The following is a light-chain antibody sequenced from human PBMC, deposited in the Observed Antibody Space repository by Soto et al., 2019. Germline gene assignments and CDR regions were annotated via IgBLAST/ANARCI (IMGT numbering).Light chain of an antibody. CDR3: QQYGSSPET. CDR1: QSVSSN. CDR2: GAS. V-gene: IGKV3-20*01. Sequence: EIGMTQSPGTLSVSPGEKATLSCRASQSVSSNLVWYQQKPGQAPRLLVHGASIRAAGIPARFSGSGSGTDFTLTISRLEPEDFAVYYCQQYGSSPETFGQGTKVDI. J-gene: IGKJ1*01.